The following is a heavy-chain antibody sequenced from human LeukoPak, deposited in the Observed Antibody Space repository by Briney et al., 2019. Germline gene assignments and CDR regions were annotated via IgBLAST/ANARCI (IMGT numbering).Heavy chain of an antibody. CDR2: ISGSGGST. V-gene: IGHV3-23*01. J-gene: IGHJ4*02. D-gene: IGHD6-19*01. Sequence: GGTLRLSCAASGFTFSSYGMSWVRQAPGKGLEWFSAISGSGGSTYYADSVKGRFTISRDNSKNTLYLQMNSLRAEDTAVYYCAKEGSGWYDYYFDYWGQGTLVTVSS. CDR1: GFTFSSYG. CDR3: AKEGSGWYDYYFDY.